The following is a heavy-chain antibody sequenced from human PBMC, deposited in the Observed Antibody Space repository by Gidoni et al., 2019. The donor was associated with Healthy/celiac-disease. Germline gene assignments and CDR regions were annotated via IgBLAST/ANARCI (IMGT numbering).Heavy chain of an antibody. Sequence: QVQLVPSGAEVKNPGASVQVSCKASGYTFTSYEIHWVRQATGQGLEWMGWMNPNSGNTGYAKKFQGRVTMTRNTSISTAYMELSSLRSEETAVYDCARAHTYYDFWSGYYYYYGMDVWGQGTTVTVSS. CDR2: MNPNSGNT. J-gene: IGHJ6*02. V-gene: IGHV1-8*01. CDR3: ARAHTYYDFWSGYYYYYGMDV. CDR1: GYTFTSYE. D-gene: IGHD3-3*01.